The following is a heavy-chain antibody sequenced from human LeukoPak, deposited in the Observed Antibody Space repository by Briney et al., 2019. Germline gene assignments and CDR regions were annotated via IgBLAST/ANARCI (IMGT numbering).Heavy chain of an antibody. D-gene: IGHD3-22*01. CDR2: IYHSGST. Sequence: PSGTLSLTCAVSGGSISSSNWWSWVRQPPGKGLEWIGEIYHSGSTNYNPSLKSRVTISVDKSKNQFSLKLSSVTAADTAVYYCARDSGGDYYDSSGYYFDAFDIRGQGTMVTVSS. V-gene: IGHV4-4*02. J-gene: IGHJ3*02. CDR3: ARDSGGDYYDSSGYYFDAFDI. CDR1: GGSISSSNW.